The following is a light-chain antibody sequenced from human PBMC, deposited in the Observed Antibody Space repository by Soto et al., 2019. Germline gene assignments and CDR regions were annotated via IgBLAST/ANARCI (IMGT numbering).Light chain of an antibody. CDR2: DVS. J-gene: IGLJ1*01. V-gene: IGLV2-11*01. CDR1: SSDVGGYNY. Sequence: QSALTQPRSVSGSPGQSVTISCTGTSSDVGGYNYVSWYQQHPGKAPKLMIYDVSKRPSGVPDRFAGAKSGNTASLTISGLQAEDEADYYCCAYAGSYTHYVFGPGTQLTVL. CDR3: CAYAGSYTHYV.